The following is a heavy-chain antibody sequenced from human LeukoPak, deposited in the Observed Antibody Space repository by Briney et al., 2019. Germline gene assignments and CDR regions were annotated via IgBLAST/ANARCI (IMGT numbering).Heavy chain of an antibody. D-gene: IGHD3-3*01. Sequence: SETLSLTCAVYGGSFRGYYWSWIRQPPGKGLEWVGEVNYSGSTNYNPSLKSRGTMSVDTSKNQFSLNLSSVTAADTAVYYCARNATVIRALRFLERGGWFDPWGQGTLVTVSS. V-gene: IGHV4-34*01. CDR1: GGSFRGYY. CDR3: ARNATVIRALRFLERGGWFDP. CDR2: VNYSGST. J-gene: IGHJ5*02.